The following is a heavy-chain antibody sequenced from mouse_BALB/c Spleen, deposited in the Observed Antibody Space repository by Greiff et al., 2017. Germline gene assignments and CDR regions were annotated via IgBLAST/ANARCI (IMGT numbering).Heavy chain of an antibody. V-gene: IGHV5-6-3*01. J-gene: IGHJ3*01. Sequence: EVQGVESGGGLVQPGGSLKLSCAASGFTFSSYGMSWVRQTPDKRLELVATINSNGGSTYYPDSVKGRFTISRDNAKNTLYLQMSSLKSEDTAMYYCARGYYDYDWFAYWGQGTLVTVSA. CDR1: GFTFSSYG. CDR2: INSNGGST. D-gene: IGHD2-4*01. CDR3: ARGYYDYDWFAY.